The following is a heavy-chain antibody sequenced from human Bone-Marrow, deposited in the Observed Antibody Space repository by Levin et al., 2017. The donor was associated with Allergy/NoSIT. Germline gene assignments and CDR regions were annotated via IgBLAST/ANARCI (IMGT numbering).Heavy chain of an antibody. V-gene: IGHV3-23*01. D-gene: IGHD1-26*01. Sequence: LSLTCAASGFTFSSYAMSWVRQAPGKGLEWVSTLTGSGGTTYYADSVKGRFTISRDNFKNTLYLQMNSLRAEDTAVYFCAKDLADGGSYSFDYWGQGTLVTVSS. CDR2: LTGSGGTT. CDR3: AKDLADGGSYSFDY. J-gene: IGHJ4*02. CDR1: GFTFSSYA.